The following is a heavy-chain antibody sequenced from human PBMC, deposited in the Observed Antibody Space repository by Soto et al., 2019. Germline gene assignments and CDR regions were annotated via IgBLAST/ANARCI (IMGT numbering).Heavy chain of an antibody. CDR1: GYTFTSYG. CDR3: ARDIVVVPAAIVRGEMFGQYYYGMYV. Sequence: ASVKVSCKASGYTFTSYGISWVRQAPGQGLEWMGWISAYNGNTNYAQKLQGRVTMTTDTSTSTAYMELRSLRSDDTAVYYCARDIVVVPAAIVRGEMFGQYYYGMYVWGQGTTVTVSS. D-gene: IGHD2-2*02. CDR2: ISAYNGNT. V-gene: IGHV1-18*01. J-gene: IGHJ6*02.